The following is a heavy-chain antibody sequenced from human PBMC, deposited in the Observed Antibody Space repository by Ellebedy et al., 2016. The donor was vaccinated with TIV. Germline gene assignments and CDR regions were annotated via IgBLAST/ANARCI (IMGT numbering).Heavy chain of an antibody. CDR2: NYYSGTN. Sequence: MPSETLSLTCTVSGGSISSSSYYWGWIRKPPGKGLEWIGSNYYSGTNYYNPSLKSRVTISLDTSKNQFSLKLSSVTAADTAVYYCARVAGYSSSWYVFDYWGQGTLVTFSS. V-gene: IGHV4-39*07. J-gene: IGHJ4*02. D-gene: IGHD6-13*01. CDR1: GGSISSSSYY. CDR3: ARVAGYSSSWYVFDY.